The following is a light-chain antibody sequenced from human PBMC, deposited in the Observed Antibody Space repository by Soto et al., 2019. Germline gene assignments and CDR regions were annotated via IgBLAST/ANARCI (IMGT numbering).Light chain of an antibody. Sequence: QSVLTQPASVSGSPGQSITISCTGTSSDVGGYNYVSWYQQHPGKAPKLMIYDVSNRPSGVSNRFSGSKSGNTASLNISGLQAEDEADYYCSSYTSLSCGVFGGGTQLTVL. CDR1: SSDVGGYNY. CDR2: DVS. CDR3: SSYTSLSCGV. V-gene: IGLV2-14*01. J-gene: IGLJ3*02.